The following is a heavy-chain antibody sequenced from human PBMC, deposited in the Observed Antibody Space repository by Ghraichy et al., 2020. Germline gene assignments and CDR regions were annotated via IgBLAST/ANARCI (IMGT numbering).Heavy chain of an antibody. J-gene: IGHJ4*02. CDR3: ARDLIFYDSGGYYPAYFDY. D-gene: IGHD3-22*01. CDR1: GGSISSDDYY. Sequence: LRLSCTVSGGSISSDDYYWSWIRQPPGKGLEWIGHIYHSGSTYYNPSLKSRVTISVEKPKNQFSLKLSSVTAADTAVYYCARDLIFYDSGGYYPAYFDYWGQGILVTVSS. V-gene: IGHV4-30-4*01. CDR2: IYHSGST.